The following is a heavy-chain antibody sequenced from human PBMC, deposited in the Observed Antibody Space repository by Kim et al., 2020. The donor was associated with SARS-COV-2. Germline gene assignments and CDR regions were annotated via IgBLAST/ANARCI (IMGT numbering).Heavy chain of an antibody. D-gene: IGHD3-22*01. CDR3: ARGATMKGSSADY. V-gene: IGHV3-33*01. J-gene: IGHJ4*02. Sequence: YADSVKGRFTISRDNSKNALYLRMSSLRAEDTAVYYCARGATMKGSSADYWGQGTLVTVSS.